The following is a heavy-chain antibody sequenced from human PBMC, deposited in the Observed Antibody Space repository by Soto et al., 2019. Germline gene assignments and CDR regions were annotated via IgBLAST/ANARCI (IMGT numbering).Heavy chain of an antibody. CDR1: GYTFTSYG. D-gene: IGHD2-15*01. Sequence: VASVKVSCKASGYTFTSYGISWVRQAPGQGLEWMGWISAYNVNRKYAQKLQGRVTMTTDTSTSTAYIELRSLRSHVTAAHYSARVWVGHGRFDYWGQGTLVTVSS. CDR3: ARVWVGHGRFDY. V-gene: IGHV1-18*04. CDR2: ISAYNVNR. J-gene: IGHJ4*02.